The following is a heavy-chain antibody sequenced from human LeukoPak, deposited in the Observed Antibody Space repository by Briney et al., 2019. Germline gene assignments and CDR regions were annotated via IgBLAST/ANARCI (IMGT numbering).Heavy chain of an antibody. CDR2: IKQDGSEK. J-gene: IGHJ4*02. D-gene: IGHD3-10*01. Sequence: GGSLRLSCAASGFTFSSYWMSWVRQAPGKGLEWVANIKQDGSEKYYVDSVKGRFTISRDNAKNSLYLQMNSLRAEDTAVYYWGRDGGHYYGSGSSFFFGYWGQGTLVT. CDR1: GFTFSSYW. CDR3: GRDGGHYYGSGSSFFFGY. V-gene: IGHV3-7*01.